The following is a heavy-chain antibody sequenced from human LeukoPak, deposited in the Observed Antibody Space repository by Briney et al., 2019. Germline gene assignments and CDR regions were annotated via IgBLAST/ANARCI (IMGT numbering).Heavy chain of an antibody. V-gene: IGHV4-59*01. Sequence: SETLSLTCTVSGGSISTYYWSWIRQPPGKGLEWIGHVSYSGKTKYNPSLKSRVTISVDPSKDQFSLILSSVTAADTAVYYCARGSRDGRHIDYWGQGTLVTVSS. J-gene: IGHJ4*02. CDR1: GGSISTYY. CDR2: VSYSGKT. CDR3: ARGSRDGRHIDY. D-gene: IGHD1-26*01.